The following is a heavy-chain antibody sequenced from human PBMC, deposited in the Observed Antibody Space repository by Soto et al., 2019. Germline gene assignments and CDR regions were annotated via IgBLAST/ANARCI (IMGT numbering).Heavy chain of an antibody. V-gene: IGHV3-66*01. Sequence: GGSLGLSCAASGFTVSSKYMSWVRQAPGKGLEWVSLIQSGGPTYYADSVKGRFTISRDTSEKTLHLQMDSLRAEDTAVYYCARDGVGATTFFGYFDYWGQGTLVTVSS. CDR1: GFTVSSKY. CDR2: IQSGGPT. D-gene: IGHD1-26*01. CDR3: ARDGVGATTFFGYFDY. J-gene: IGHJ4*01.